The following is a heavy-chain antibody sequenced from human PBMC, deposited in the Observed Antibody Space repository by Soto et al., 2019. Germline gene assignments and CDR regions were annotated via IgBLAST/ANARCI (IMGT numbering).Heavy chain of an antibody. CDR1: GGSISSGGYS. D-gene: IGHD2-21*02. V-gene: IGHV4-30-2*01. CDR3: ARAQVKVVTAMGWFDP. Sequence: QLQLQESGSGLVKPSQTLSLTCAVSGGSISSGGYSWSWIRQPPGKGLEWIGYIYHSGSTYYNPSLKSRVTISVDRSKNQFSLKLSSVTAADTAVYYCARAQVKVVTAMGWFDPWGQGTLVTVSS. J-gene: IGHJ5*02. CDR2: IYHSGST.